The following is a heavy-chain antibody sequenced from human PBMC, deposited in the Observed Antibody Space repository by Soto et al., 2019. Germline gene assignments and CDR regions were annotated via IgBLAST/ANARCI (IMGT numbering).Heavy chain of an antibody. CDR3: ARDDAVSSWDWVRAWY. V-gene: IGHV3-33*01. CDR1: GFTFSSYG. CDR2: IWYDGSNK. J-gene: IGHJ4*02. D-gene: IGHD6-13*01. Sequence: QVQLVESGGGVVQPGRSLRLSCAASGFTFSSYGMHWVRQAPGKGLEWVAVIWYDGSNKYYADSVKGRFTISRDNSKNTLYLQMNSLRAEDTAVYYCARDDAVSSWDWVRAWYWGQGTLVTVSS.